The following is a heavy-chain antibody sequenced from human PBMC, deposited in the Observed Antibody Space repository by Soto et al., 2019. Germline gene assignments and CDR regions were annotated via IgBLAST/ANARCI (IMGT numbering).Heavy chain of an antibody. D-gene: IGHD6-19*01. CDR1: GGSISSSSYY. J-gene: IGHJ5*02. CDR2: IYYSGST. Sequence: QLQLQESGPGLVKPSETLSLTCTVSGGSISSSSYYWGWIRQPPGKGLEWIGSIYYSGSTYYNPSLKSRVTISVDTSKNQFSLKLSSVTAADTAVYYCARQVAVAGTMEPNNWFDPWGQGTLVTVSS. V-gene: IGHV4-39*01. CDR3: ARQVAVAGTMEPNNWFDP.